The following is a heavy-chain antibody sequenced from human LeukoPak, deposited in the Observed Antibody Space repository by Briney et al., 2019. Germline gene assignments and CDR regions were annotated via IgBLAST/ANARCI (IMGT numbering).Heavy chain of an antibody. V-gene: IGHV4-4*07. CDR3: ARVGSGYDFFDY. D-gene: IGHD3/OR15-3a*01. J-gene: IGHJ4*02. CDR2: VYSSGST. CDR1: GGAISGYY. Sequence: SDTLSLTCTVSGGAISGYYWSWIRQPAGKGLEWLGRVYSSGSTKYNPSLEGRVTVSVDTSKNQFSLKLNFVTAADTAVYYCARVGSGYDFFDYWGQGTLVTVSS.